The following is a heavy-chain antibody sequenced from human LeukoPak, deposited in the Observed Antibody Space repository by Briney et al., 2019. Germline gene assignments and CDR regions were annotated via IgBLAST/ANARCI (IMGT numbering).Heavy chain of an antibody. CDR2: IYYGGST. CDR1: GGAVSSGSYY. D-gene: IGHD2-21*02. V-gene: IGHV4-61*01. Sequence: PSETLSLTCTVSGGAVSSGSYYWSWIRQPPGKGLEWIGYIYYGGSTNYNPSLKSRVTISVDTSKNQFSLKLSSVTAADTAVYYCARVGDVTSVSWGQGTLVTVSS. J-gene: IGHJ4*02. CDR3: ARVGDVTSVS.